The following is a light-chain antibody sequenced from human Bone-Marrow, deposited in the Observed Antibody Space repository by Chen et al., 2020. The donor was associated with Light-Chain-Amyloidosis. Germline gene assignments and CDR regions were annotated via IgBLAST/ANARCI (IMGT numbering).Light chain of an antibody. V-gene: IGKV1-5*03. J-gene: IGKJ1*01. Sequence: DIQMTQSPSTLSASVGDRVIITCRASERVSDWLAWYQQKPGKAPKLLIYKTSSLETGVPSRFSGSGSETEFTITISSMQPDDFATYYCQQYKSYSRTFGQGTKVEVK. CDR2: KTS. CDR1: ERVSDW. CDR3: QQYKSYSRT.